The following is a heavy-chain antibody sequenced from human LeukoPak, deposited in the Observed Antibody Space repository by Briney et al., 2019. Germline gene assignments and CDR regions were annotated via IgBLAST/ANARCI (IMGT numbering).Heavy chain of an antibody. V-gene: IGHV3-23*01. CDR3: AKDGAWLRFDD. J-gene: IGHJ4*02. D-gene: IGHD5-12*01. CDR2: ISPGGGPT. Sequence: PGGSLRLSCAASGFTFSSYGMSWVRQAPGKGLEWVSGISPGGGPTYYADSVKGRFTISRDDVKSTLYLQMKNLRAEDTAVYYCAKDGAWLRFDDWGQGILVTVSS. CDR1: GFTFSSYG.